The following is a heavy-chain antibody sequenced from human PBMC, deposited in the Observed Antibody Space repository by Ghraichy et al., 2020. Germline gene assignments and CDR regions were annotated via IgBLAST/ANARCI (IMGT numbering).Heavy chain of an antibody. J-gene: IGHJ4*02. CDR3: ATAYPTSYCSGDRCPVFDY. V-gene: IGHV1-2*02. Sequence: ASVKVSCKTSGYIFTGYYIHWVRQAPGQWLEWMGWIDPNIGGTNYAQKFQGRVTMTRDTSISTAYMEPSRRTSDDTAIFYCATAYPTSYCSGDRCPVFDYWGQGTLATVSS. CDR2: IDPNIGGT. D-gene: IGHD2-15*01. CDR1: GYIFTGYY.